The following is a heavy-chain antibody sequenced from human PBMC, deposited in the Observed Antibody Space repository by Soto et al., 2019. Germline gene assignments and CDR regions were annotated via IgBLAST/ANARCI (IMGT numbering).Heavy chain of an antibody. D-gene: IGHD6-13*01. J-gene: IGHJ6*02. Sequence: SETLSLTCTVSGGSISSYYWSWIRQPAGKGLEWIGRIYTSGSTNYNPSLKSRVTMSVDTSKNQFSLKLSSVTAADTAVYYCARVPVSSSWYYYYYGMDVWGQGTTVTVYS. CDR3: ARVPVSSSWYYYYYGMDV. CDR2: IYTSGST. CDR1: GGSISSYY. V-gene: IGHV4-4*07.